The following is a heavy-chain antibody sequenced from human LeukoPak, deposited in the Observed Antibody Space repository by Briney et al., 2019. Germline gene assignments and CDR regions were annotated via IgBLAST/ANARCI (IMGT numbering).Heavy chain of an antibody. Sequence: SETLSLTCTVSGGSISSYYRSWIRQSPGKGLEWIGEIHPSGDTNHNPSFKSRVTISVDTSKNQFSLKLTSVTAADTAVYYCARGEDRYKQGYWGQGTLVTVSS. D-gene: IGHD5-24*01. J-gene: IGHJ4*02. V-gene: IGHV4-34*01. CDR2: IHPSGDT. CDR3: ARGEDRYKQGY. CDR1: GGSISSYY.